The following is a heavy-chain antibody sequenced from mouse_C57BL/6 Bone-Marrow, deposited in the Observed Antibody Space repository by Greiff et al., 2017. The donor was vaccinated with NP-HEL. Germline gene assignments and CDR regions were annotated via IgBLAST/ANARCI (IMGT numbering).Heavy chain of an antibody. CDR3: TTLGGLIPY. J-gene: IGHJ3*01. CDR2: IDPENGDT. V-gene: IGHV14-4*01. D-gene: IGHD3-1*01. Sequence: EVQGVESGAELVRPGASVKLSCTASGFNIKDDYMHWVKQRPEQGLEWIGWIDPENGDTEYASKFQGKATITADTSSNTAYLQLSSLTSEDTAVYYCTTLGGLIPYWGQGTLVTVSA. CDR1: GFNIKDDY.